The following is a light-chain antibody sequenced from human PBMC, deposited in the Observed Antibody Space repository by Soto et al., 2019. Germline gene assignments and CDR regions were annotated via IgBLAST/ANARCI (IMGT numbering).Light chain of an antibody. CDR1: QTISSNN. Sequence: EIVLTQSPGTLSVSPGERATLSCRASQTISSNNLAWYQQKPGQAPSLLIYGTSSRATGIPDRFSGSGSGTDFTLTIIRLEPEDYAIYYCQQYGSWTFVQGTKVEI. J-gene: IGKJ1*01. CDR3: QQYGSWT. V-gene: IGKV3-20*01. CDR2: GTS.